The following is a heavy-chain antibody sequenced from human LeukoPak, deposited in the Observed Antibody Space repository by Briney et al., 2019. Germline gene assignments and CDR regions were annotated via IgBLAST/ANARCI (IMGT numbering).Heavy chain of an antibody. J-gene: IGHJ4*02. D-gene: IGHD3-22*01. V-gene: IGHV1-18*01. CDR1: GYTFTSYG. Sequence: ASVKVSCKASGYTFTSYGISWVRQAPGQGLEWIGWISAYNGNTNYAQKLQGRVTMTTDTSTSTAYMELRSLRSDDTAVYYCARGYYDSSGYYPLDYWGQGTLVTVSS. CDR2: ISAYNGNT. CDR3: ARGYYDSSGYYPLDY.